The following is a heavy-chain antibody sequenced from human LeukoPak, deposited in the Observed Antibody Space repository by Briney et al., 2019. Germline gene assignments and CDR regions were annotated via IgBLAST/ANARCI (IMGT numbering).Heavy chain of an antibody. CDR1: GFTVSTNY. V-gene: IGHV3-53*01. J-gene: IGHJ4*02. Sequence: PGGSLRLSCAASGFTVSTNYMTWVRQPPGKGLESISMIYTGGTTHYADSVKGRFTISRDKSTNTLYLQMNNLRVDDTAVYYCTTAPWGVTGYWGQGTLVTVSS. D-gene: IGHD3-16*01. CDR3: TTAPWGVTGY. CDR2: IYTGGTT.